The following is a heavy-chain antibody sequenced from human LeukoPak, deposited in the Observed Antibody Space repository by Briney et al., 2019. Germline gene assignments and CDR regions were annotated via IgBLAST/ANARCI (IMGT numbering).Heavy chain of an antibody. V-gene: IGHV4-39*01. CDR1: GVSISSSYSY. J-gene: IGHJ4*02. CDR2: IYYTGNT. CDR3: ARQTGSGLFILP. D-gene: IGHD3/OR15-3a*01. Sequence: SETLSLTCTVSGVSISSSYSYWGWIRQPPGMGLEWIGSIYYTGNTYYNASLKSQVSISIDTSKNQFSLKLTSVTAADAAVYYCARQTGSGLFILPGGQGTLVTVSS.